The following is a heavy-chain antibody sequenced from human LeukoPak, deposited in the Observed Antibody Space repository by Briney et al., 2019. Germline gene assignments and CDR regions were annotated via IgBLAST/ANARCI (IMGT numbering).Heavy chain of an antibody. V-gene: IGHV1-69*13. CDR1: GGTFSSYA. CDR2: IIPIFGTA. D-gene: IGHD6-19*01. J-gene: IGHJ4*02. CDR3: ARDSAGYYSSGWGSFDY. Sequence: SVKVSCKASGGTFSSYAISWVRQAPGQGLEWMGGIIPIFGTANYAQKFQGRVTITADESTSTAYMELSSLRSEDTAVYYCARDSAGYYSSGWGSFDYWGQGTLVTVSS.